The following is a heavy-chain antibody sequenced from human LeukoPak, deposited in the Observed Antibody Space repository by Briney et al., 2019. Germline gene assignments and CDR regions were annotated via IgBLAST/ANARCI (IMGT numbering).Heavy chain of an antibody. CDR1: GGTFSSYA. Sequence: ASVKVSCKASGGTFSSYAISWVRQAPGQGLEWMGGIIPIFGTANYAQKFQGRVTITADESTSTAYMELSSLRSEDTAVYYCARGPSGYDPGPFDYWGQGTLVTVSS. CDR2: IIPIFGTA. D-gene: IGHD5-12*01. CDR3: ARGPSGYDPGPFDY. J-gene: IGHJ4*02. V-gene: IGHV1-69*13.